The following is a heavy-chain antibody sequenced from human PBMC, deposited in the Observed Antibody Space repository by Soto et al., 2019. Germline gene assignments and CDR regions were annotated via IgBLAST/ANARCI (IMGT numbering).Heavy chain of an antibody. Sequence: GGSLRLSCAASGFTFSSYAMIWVRQAPGKGLEWVSGISGSGGSTDYADSVKGRFTISRDNSKNTLYLQMNSLSAEDTAVYYCAKDLHSDSSGYFNTPYYFDYWGQGTLVTVSS. CDR3: AKDLHSDSSGYFNTPYYFDY. CDR2: ISGSGGST. D-gene: IGHD3-22*01. CDR1: GFTFSSYA. V-gene: IGHV3-23*01. J-gene: IGHJ4*02.